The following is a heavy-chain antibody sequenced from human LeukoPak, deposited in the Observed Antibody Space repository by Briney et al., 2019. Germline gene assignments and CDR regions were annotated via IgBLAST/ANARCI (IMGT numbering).Heavy chain of an antibody. J-gene: IGHJ5*02. V-gene: IGHV4-39*07. D-gene: IGHD6-13*01. CDR3: ARGLISSSWRNNWFDP. Sequence: SETLSLTCTVSGGSISSSSYYWGWIRQPPGKGLEWIGSIYYSGSTYYNPSLKSRVTISVDTSKNQFSLKLSSVTAADTAVYYCARGLISSSWRNNWFDPWGRGTLVTVSS. CDR2: IYYSGST. CDR1: GGSISSSSYY.